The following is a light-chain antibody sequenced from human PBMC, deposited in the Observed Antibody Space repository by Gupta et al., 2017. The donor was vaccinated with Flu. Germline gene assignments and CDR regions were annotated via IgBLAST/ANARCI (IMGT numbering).Light chain of an antibody. Sequence: SYELTQPPSVSVSPGQTASISCSGDKLGDKFASWYQQKPGQSPVLVIYQDTQRPSGIPERFSGSNSGNTATLTISGTQAMDEADYYCQAWGSSTAVFGGGTKLSVL. J-gene: IGLJ2*01. V-gene: IGLV3-1*01. CDR3: QAWGSSTAV. CDR2: QDT. CDR1: KLGDKF.